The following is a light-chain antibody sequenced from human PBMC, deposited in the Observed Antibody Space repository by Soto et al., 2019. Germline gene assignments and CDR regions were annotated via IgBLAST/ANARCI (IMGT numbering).Light chain of an antibody. J-gene: IGLJ2*01. CDR1: SSDVGGYNY. Sequence: QSALTQPASVSGSPGQSITMSCTGTSSDVGGYNYVSWYQQHPGKAPKLMIYDVSNRPSGVSNRFSGSNSVYTATLTISGLQGEDEAYYYCSSYTSSSTVVFCGGTRFTVL. CDR2: DVS. CDR3: SSYTSSSTVV. V-gene: IGLV2-14*01.